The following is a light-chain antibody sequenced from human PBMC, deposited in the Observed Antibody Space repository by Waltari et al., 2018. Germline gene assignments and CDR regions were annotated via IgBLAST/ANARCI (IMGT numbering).Light chain of an antibody. V-gene: IGKV3-20*01. Sequence: EIVLTQSPVTLSLSPGERATLSCRASQSVSSSYLAWYQQKPGQAPRRLVYGASSRATGIPDRFSGSGSGTDFTLTISRLEPEDFAVYYCQQYGSSPRTFGQGTKVEIK. CDR3: QQYGSSPRT. CDR2: GAS. J-gene: IGKJ1*01. CDR1: QSVSSSY.